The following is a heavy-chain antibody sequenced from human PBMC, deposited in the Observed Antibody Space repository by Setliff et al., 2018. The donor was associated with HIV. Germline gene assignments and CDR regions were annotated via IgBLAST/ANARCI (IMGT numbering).Heavy chain of an antibody. V-gene: IGHV4-31*03. CDR1: GGSISSGYYY. CDR2: IYYGGSS. Sequence: SETLSLTCSVSGGSISSGYYYWSWIRQHPGKGLEWIGYIYYGGSSYYNPSLKSRVTISVDTSKNQFSVKLSSVTAADTAVYYCARVLNPSDAFDIWGQGTMVTVSS. CDR3: ARVLNPSDAFDI. J-gene: IGHJ3*02.